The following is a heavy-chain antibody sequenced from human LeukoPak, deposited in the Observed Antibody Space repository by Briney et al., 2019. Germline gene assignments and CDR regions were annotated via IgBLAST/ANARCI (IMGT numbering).Heavy chain of an antibody. D-gene: IGHD5-18*01. CDR3: TRRGYSYGYYWFDP. CDR2: INTNTGNP. Sequence: RASVKVSCKASGYTFTSYAMNWVRQAPGHGLEWMGWINTNTGNPTYAQGFTGRFVFSLDTSVSTAYLQISSLKAEDTAVYYCTRRGYSYGYYWFDPWGQGTLVTVSS. V-gene: IGHV7-4-1*02. CDR1: GYTFTSYA. J-gene: IGHJ5*02.